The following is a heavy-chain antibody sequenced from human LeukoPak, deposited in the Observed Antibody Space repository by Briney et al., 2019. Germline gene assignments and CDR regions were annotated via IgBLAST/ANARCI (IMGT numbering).Heavy chain of an antibody. CDR3: ARGPGPDYGDYVYFDY. Sequence: SVKLSCKASGGTFSSYAISWIRQAPGQGLEWISGIIPIIGTTNYAHNVQGRVTITADESTSTAYMQLNSLRAEDTAVYYCARGPGPDYGDYVYFDYWGQGTLVTVSS. D-gene: IGHD4-17*01. CDR2: IIPIIGTT. V-gene: IGHV1-69*01. CDR1: GGTFSSYA. J-gene: IGHJ4*02.